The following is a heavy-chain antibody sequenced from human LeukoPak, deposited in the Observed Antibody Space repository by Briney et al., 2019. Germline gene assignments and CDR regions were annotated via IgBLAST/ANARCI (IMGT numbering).Heavy chain of an antibody. V-gene: IGHV3-23*01. CDR3: AKGVDNTGRLRWFDS. CDR2: ISGRGSDR. J-gene: IGHJ5*01. D-gene: IGHD1-1*01. Sequence: GGSLRLSCAASGFTFSNYALTWVRQTPGKGLEWVSTISGRGSDRFYADAVKGRFTISRDNSKSTMYLQMNSLRIEDTAFYYCAKGVDNTGRLRWFDSWGQGTLVTVSS. CDR1: GFTFSNYA.